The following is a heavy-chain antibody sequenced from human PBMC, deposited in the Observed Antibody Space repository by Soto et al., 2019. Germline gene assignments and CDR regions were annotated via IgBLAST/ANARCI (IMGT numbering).Heavy chain of an antibody. CDR1: GFTFSGSA. V-gene: IGHV3-73*01. CDR2: IRSKANSYAT. Sequence: GGSLRLSCAASGFTFSGSAMHWVRQASGKGLEWVGRIRSKANSYATAYAASVKGRFTISRDDSKNTAYLQMNSLKAEDTAVYYCTRSYSSSSKGWFDPWGQGTLVTVSS. J-gene: IGHJ5*02. D-gene: IGHD6-6*01. CDR3: TRSYSSSSKGWFDP.